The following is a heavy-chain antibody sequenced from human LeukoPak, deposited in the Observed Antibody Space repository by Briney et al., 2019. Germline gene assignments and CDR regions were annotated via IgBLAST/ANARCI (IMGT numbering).Heavy chain of an antibody. Sequence: GGSLRLSCAVSGITLSNYGMSWVRQAPGKRLEWVASISDSGGSTNYADSVKGRFTISRYNPKNTLYLQMNSLRAEDTAVYFCAKRGVVIRVILVGFHKEAYYFDSWGQGALVTVSS. CDR1: GITLSNYG. J-gene: IGHJ4*02. CDR2: ISDSGGST. V-gene: IGHV3-23*01. D-gene: IGHD3-22*01. CDR3: AKRGVVIRVILVGFHKEAYYFDS.